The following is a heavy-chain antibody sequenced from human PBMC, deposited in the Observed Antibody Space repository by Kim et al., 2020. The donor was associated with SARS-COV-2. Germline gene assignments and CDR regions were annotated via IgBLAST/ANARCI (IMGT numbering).Heavy chain of an antibody. D-gene: IGHD3-10*01. CDR2: STN. V-gene: IGHV3-48*03. Sequence: STNYCAGPVKGRFANARDNAKNSLYLQMNSLGAEDTAVYYCARVGEGFDYWGQGTLVTVSS. J-gene: IGHJ4*02. CDR3: ARVGEGFDY.